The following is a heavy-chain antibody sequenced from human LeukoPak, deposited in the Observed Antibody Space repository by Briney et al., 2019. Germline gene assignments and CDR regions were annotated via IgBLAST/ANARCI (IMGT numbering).Heavy chain of an antibody. D-gene: IGHD1-26*01. J-gene: IGHJ4*02. CDR1: GFTFSSYS. Sequence: PGGSLRLSCAASGFTFSSYSMNWVRQAPGKGLEWVAVISYDGSNKYYADSVKGRFTISRDNSKNTLYLQMNSLRAEDTAVYYCASPHSGSYFAYYFDYWGQGTLVTVSS. CDR2: ISYDGSNK. V-gene: IGHV3-30*03. CDR3: ASPHSGSYFAYYFDY.